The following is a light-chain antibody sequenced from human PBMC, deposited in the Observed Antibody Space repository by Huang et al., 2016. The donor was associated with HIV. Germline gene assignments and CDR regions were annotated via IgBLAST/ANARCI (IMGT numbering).Light chain of an antibody. V-gene: IGKV1-39*01. CDR3: QQSYGTASS. CDR1: QSISSY. J-gene: IGKJ5*01. Sequence: VGDRVTITCRASQSISSYLNWYQQQPGKAPKLLIYAASSLQSGVPSRFSGRGSGTDFTLTISSLQPEDFATYYCQQSYGTASSFGQGTRLEIK. CDR2: AAS.